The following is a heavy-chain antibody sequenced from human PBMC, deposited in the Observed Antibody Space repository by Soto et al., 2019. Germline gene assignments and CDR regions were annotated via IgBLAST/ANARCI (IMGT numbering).Heavy chain of an antibody. CDR3: ARDGWNDGIGAFDS. CDR2: ISAYNGNT. D-gene: IGHD1-1*01. J-gene: IGHJ3*02. Sequence: ASVKVSCKASGYTFTSYGISWVRQAPGQGLEWMRWISAYNGNTNYAQKLQGRVTMTTDTSTSTAYMELRSLRSDDTAVYYCARDGWNDGIGAFDSWAQGTMVTVSS. V-gene: IGHV1-18*01. CDR1: GYTFTSYG.